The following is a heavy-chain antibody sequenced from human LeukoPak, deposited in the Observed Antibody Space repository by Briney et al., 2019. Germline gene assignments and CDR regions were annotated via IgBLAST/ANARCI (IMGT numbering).Heavy chain of an antibody. J-gene: IGHJ4*02. CDR2: INPNSGGT. D-gene: IGHD3-3*01. CDR1: GYTFTSYG. CDR3: ARGYYDFWSGYRYYFDY. V-gene: IGHV1-2*02. Sequence: ASVKVSCKASGYTFTSYGISWVRQAPGQGLEWMGWINPNSGGTNYAQKFQGRVTMTRDTSISTAYMELSRLRSDDTAVYYCARGYYDFWSGYRYYFDYWGQGTLVTVSS.